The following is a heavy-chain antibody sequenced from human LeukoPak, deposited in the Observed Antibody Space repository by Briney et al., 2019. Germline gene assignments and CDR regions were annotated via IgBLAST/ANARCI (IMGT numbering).Heavy chain of an antibody. D-gene: IGHD3-22*01. CDR2: MNPNSGNT. CDR1: GYTFTSYD. Sequence: GASVKVSCKASGYTFTSYDINWVRQATGQGLEWMGWMNPNSGNTGYAQKFQGRVTMTRNTSISTAYMELSSLRSEDTAVYYCARFPITMIGYYFDYWGQGTLVTVSS. CDR3: ARFPITMIGYYFDY. J-gene: IGHJ4*02. V-gene: IGHV1-8*01.